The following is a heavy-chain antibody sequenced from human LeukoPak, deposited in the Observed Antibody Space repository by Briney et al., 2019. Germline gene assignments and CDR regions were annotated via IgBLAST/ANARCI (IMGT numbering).Heavy chain of an antibody. J-gene: IGHJ4*02. CDR2: MNPNRGNT. CDR1: GYTFTSYD. Sequence: GASVKVSCKASGYTFTSYDINWVRQATGQGLEWMGWMNPNRGNTGYAQKFQGRVTMTRNTSISTAYMELSSLRSEDTAVYYCATSGYYGSGSYYRAGGDYWGQGTLVTVSS. D-gene: IGHD3-10*01. CDR3: ATSGYYGSGSYYRAGGDY. V-gene: IGHV1-8*01.